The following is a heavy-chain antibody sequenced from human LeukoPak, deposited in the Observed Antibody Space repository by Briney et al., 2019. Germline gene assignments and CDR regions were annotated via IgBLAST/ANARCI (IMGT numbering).Heavy chain of an antibody. CDR2: INPDSGGT. Sequence: PPASVKVSCKASGYTFTAYYIHWVRQAPGQGLEWMGWINPDSGGTSYAQKFQGRVTMTRATSITTAYMELSRLRSDDTAVYFCARGFLSGSSYFWAYWGQGTLVTVSS. V-gene: IGHV1-2*02. D-gene: IGHD2-15*01. CDR3: ARGFLSGSSYFWAY. CDR1: GYTFTAYY. J-gene: IGHJ4*02.